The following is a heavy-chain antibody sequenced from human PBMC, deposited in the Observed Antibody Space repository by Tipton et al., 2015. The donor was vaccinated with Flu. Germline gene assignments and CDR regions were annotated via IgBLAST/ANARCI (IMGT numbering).Heavy chain of an antibody. J-gene: IGHJ2*01. V-gene: IGHV4-34*01. CDR1: GGSFSGYY. Sequence: TLSLTCAVYGGSFSGYYWSWIRQPPGKGLEWIGEINHSGSTNYNPSLKSRVTISVDTSKNQFSLKLSSVTAADTAVYYCARDETYYDILTGFRYWYFDLWGRGTLVTVSS. CDR3: ARDETYYDILTGFRYWYFDL. CDR2: INHSGST. D-gene: IGHD3-9*01.